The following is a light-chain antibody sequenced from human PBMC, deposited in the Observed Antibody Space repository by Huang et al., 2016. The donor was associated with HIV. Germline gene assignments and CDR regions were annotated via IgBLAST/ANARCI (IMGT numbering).Light chain of an antibody. CDR3: QQYYSSPQT. CDR1: QSVYSSSTSKDD. J-gene: IGKJ1*01. Sequence: DIIMTQSPDSLAVSLGERATLNCRSSQSVYSSSTSKDDMAWFQQKPGQPPSLRVFRASTREDGVPARVTGSGSGTDFTLAIASLEAADAAIYYCQQYYSSPQTVGQGTRVEVK. V-gene: IGKV4-1*01. CDR2: RAS.